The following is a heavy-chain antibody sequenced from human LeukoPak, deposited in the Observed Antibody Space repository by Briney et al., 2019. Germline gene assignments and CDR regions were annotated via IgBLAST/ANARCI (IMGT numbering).Heavy chain of an antibody. V-gene: IGHV1-18*01. CDR2: ISTYNGNT. D-gene: IGHD3-10*01. CDR1: GYTFTSYG. Sequence: ASVKVSCKASGYTFTSYGISWVRQAPGQGLEWMGWISTYNGNTNYAQKLQGRVTTTTDTSASTAYMELRSLRSDDTAVYYCARYYSNWFDPWGQGTLVTVSS. CDR3: ARYYSNWFDP. J-gene: IGHJ5*02.